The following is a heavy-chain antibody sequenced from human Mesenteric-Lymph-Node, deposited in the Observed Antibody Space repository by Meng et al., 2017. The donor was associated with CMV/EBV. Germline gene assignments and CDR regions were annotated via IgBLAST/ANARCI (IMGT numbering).Heavy chain of an antibody. V-gene: IGHV3-30-3*01. Sequence: GESLKISCAASGFTFSSYAMHWVRQAPGKGLEWVAVISYDGSNKYYADSVKGRFTISRDNSKNTLYLQMNSLRAEDTAVYYCARALSIAARQDYWGQGTLVTVSS. CDR3: ARALSIAARQDY. CDR2: ISYDGSNK. D-gene: IGHD6-6*01. J-gene: IGHJ4*02. CDR1: GFTFSSYA.